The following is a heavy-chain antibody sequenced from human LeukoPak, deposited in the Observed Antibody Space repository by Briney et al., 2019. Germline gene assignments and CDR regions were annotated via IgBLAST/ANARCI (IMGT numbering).Heavy chain of an antibody. D-gene: IGHD6-13*01. J-gene: IGHJ4*02. V-gene: IGHV3-23*01. CDR1: GFTFSSYA. Sequence: GGSLRLSCVASGFTFSSYAMSWVRQAPGKGLEWVSAISGSGGSTYYADSVKGRFTISRDNSKNTLYLQMNSLRAEDTAVYYCARGGQQLAHFDYWGQGTLVTVSS. CDR3: ARGGQQLAHFDY. CDR2: ISGSGGST.